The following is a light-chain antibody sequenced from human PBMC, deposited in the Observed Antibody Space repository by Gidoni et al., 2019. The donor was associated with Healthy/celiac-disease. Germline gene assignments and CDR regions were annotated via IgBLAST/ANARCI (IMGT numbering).Light chain of an antibody. Sequence: DIHMSQSPSSLSASVGDRVTITCRASQSIISYFNWYHQKPGKSPKLLNYAASSLQSGVPSRFSGSGYGTEYTLTIRSLQPEDFATNYCQQSYSTPPFTGGPGTKVDIK. CDR3: QQSYSTPPFT. V-gene: IGKV1-39*01. J-gene: IGKJ3*01. CDR1: QSIISY. CDR2: AAS.